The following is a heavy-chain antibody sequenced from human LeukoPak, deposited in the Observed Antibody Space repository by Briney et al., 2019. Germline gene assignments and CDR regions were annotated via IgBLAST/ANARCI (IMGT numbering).Heavy chain of an antibody. CDR3: ARNIVVVPAARLAENYYMDV. CDR1: GYTFTSYG. CDR2: ISAYNGNT. J-gene: IGHJ6*03. Sequence: GASVKVSCKASGYTFTSYGISWVRQAPGQGLEWMGWISAYNGNTNYAQKLQGRVTVTTDTSTSTAYMELRSLRSDDTAVYYCARNIVVVPAARLAENYYMDVWGKGTTVTVSS. V-gene: IGHV1-18*01. D-gene: IGHD2-2*01.